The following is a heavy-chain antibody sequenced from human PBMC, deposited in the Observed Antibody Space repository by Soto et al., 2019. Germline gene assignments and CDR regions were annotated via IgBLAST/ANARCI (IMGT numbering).Heavy chain of an antibody. CDR3: ARDFLPSGYVGP. CDR1: GYAFTGYY. J-gene: IGHJ5*02. Sequence: GASVKVSCKASGYAFTGYYMHWVRQAPGQGLEWMGWINPNSGGTNYAQKFQGRVTMTRDTSISTAYMELSRLRSDDTAVYYCARDFLPSGYVGPWGQGTLVTVSS. V-gene: IGHV1-2*02. CDR2: INPNSGGT. D-gene: IGHD5-12*01.